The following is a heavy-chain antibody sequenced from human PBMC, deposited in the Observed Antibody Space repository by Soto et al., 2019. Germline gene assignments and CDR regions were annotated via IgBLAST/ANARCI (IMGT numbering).Heavy chain of an antibody. V-gene: IGHV3-30*18. Sequence: QVHLVESGGGVVQPGKSLRLSCAASGFTFHDYGMHWIRQAPGQGLEWVAAISYDGSTTFYADSVTGRFTISRDNSKSTLNVHMNSLRPEDTAVYYCAKDLPTHSSDGPTVYAFEDWGQGTLVIVS. CDR2: ISYDGSTT. D-gene: IGHD6-13*01. J-gene: IGHJ4*02. CDR1: GFTFHDYG. CDR3: AKDLPTHSSDGPTVYAFED.